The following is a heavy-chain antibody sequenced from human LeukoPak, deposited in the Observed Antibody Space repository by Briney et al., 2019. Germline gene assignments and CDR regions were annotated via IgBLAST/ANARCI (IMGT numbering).Heavy chain of an antibody. D-gene: IGHD4-11*01. J-gene: IGHJ6*03. V-gene: IGHV3-21*01. CDR3: AKTTITPPYYMDV. CDR1: GFTFGDYA. CDR2: ISGISTYR. Sequence: GGSLRLSCTASGFTFGDYAMSWVRQAPGKGLEWVSSISGISTYRYYAESVKGRFTISRDNGKNSLYMQMNSLRAEDTAVYYCAKTTITPPYYMDVWGKGTTVTVSS.